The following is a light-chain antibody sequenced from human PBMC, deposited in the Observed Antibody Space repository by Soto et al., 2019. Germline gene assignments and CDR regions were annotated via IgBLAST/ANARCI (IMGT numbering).Light chain of an antibody. CDR1: SSDVGRYNY. V-gene: IGLV2-14*01. CDR2: EVT. CDR3: SSHTNRDSWA. Sequence: QSALTQPASVSGSPGQSITISCTGTSSDVGRYNYVSWYQQYPGKAPKLMIYEVTNRPSGVSNRFSGSKSGNTASLTISGLQAEDEADYYCSSHTNRDSWAFGGGTQLTVL. J-gene: IGLJ3*02.